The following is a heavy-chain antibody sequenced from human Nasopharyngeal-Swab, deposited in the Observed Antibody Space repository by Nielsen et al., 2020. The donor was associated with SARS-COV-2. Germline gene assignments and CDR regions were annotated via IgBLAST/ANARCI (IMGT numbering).Heavy chain of an antibody. Sequence: ASVKVSCKASGYTFTSYDINWVRQATGQGLEWMGWMNPNSGNTGYAQKFQGRVTMTRNTSISTAYMELSSPRSEDTAVYYCARVHTSYDFWSGYSARYYYYGMDVWGQGTTVTVSS. CDR2: MNPNSGNT. CDR3: ARVHTSYDFWSGYSARYYYYGMDV. J-gene: IGHJ6*02. CDR1: GYTFTSYD. V-gene: IGHV1-8*01. D-gene: IGHD3-3*01.